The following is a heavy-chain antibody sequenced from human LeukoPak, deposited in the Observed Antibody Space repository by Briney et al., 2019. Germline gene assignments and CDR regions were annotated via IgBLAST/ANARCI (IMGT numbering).Heavy chain of an antibody. CDR2: ISAYNGNT. CDR1: GYTFTNYG. D-gene: IGHD1-7*01. CDR3: AKDGKTRNWNYFQAKPVY. Sequence: ASVKVSCKASGYTFTNYGINWLRQAPGQGLEWMGWISAYNGNTNYAQRLQGRVTMTTDTSTSTAYMELRSLRSDDTAIYYCAKDGKTRNWNYFQAKPVYWGQGTLVTVSS. J-gene: IGHJ4*02. V-gene: IGHV1-18*01.